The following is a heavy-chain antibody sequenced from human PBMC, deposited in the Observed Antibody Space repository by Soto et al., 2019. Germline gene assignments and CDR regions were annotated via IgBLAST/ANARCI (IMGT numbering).Heavy chain of an antibody. Sequence: ELQLVETGGGLIQTGGSLRLSCAASGFSISSNYIAWVRQPPGKGLEWVSTTFSGGNTEYAASVKGRCSISRDNYKNTLYLQMEHPRVEDTAVYYWARKPPSAIQGWAFGMDVWGQGTTVSVSS. CDR1: GFSISSNY. V-gene: IGHV3-53*02. D-gene: IGHD2-21*01. J-gene: IGHJ6*02. CDR2: TFSGGNT. CDR3: ARKPPSAIQGWAFGMDV.